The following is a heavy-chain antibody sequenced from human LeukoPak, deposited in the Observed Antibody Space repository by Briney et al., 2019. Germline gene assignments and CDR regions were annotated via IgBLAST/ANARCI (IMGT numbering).Heavy chain of an antibody. Sequence: PSQTLSLTCTVSGGSISSGDYYWSWIRQPPGKGLEWIGYIYYSGSTYYHPSLKSRVTISVDTSKNQFSLKLSSVTAADTAVYYCARVGSAHFQTDYGDYSPFDWYFDLWGRGTLVTVSS. D-gene: IGHD4-17*01. CDR2: IYYSGST. CDR1: GGSISSGDYY. CDR3: ARVGSAHFQTDYGDYSPFDWYFDL. J-gene: IGHJ2*01. V-gene: IGHV4-30-4*01.